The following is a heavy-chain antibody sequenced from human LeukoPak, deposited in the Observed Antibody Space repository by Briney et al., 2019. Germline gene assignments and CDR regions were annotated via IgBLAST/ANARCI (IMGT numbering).Heavy chain of an antibody. CDR1: GGSISSGSYY. D-gene: IGHD2-2*01. V-gene: IGHV4-61*02. Sequence: SETLSLTCTVSGGSISSGSYYWSWIRQPAGKGLEWIGRIYTSGSTNYNPSLKSRVTISVDTSKNQFSLKLSPVTAADTAVYYCARGIVVVPAAISWFDPWGQGTLVTVSS. CDR3: ARGIVVVPAAISWFDP. CDR2: IYTSGST. J-gene: IGHJ5*02.